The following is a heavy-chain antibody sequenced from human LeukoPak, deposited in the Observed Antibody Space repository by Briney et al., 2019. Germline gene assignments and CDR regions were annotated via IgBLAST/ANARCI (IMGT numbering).Heavy chain of an antibody. CDR2: IFYSGST. Sequence: KSSETLSLTCTVSGGSISSSSYYWGWIRQPPGKGLEWIGTIFYSGSTNYNPSLKSRVTISVDTSKNQFSLKLSSVTAADTAVYYCARSTGSIAAAKGRFDPWGQGTLVTVSS. CDR1: GGSISSSSYY. CDR3: ARSTGSIAAAKGRFDP. J-gene: IGHJ5*02. D-gene: IGHD6-13*01. V-gene: IGHV4-39*07.